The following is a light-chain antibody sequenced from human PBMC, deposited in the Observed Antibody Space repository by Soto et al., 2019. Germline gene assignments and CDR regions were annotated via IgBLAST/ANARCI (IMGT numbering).Light chain of an antibody. V-gene: IGKV3-15*01. Sequence: ILITLSPGTLSVSPGERATLSFMASQSVNSNFAWYQHRPGQAPTLLLYAASTRATPIPGRFSGSGSGTEFSPTTISLQYQDFAVYYCQQYNDCPRTFGQGTKVDIK. CDR3: QQYNDCPRT. J-gene: IGKJ1*01. CDR1: QSVNSN. CDR2: AAS.